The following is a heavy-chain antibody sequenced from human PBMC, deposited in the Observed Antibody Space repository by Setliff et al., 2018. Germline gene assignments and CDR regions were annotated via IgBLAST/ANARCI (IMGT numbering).Heavy chain of an antibody. J-gene: IGHJ4*02. CDR1: GGSITSGRYY. CDR3: ARYRNYFDSSGQTQYYFDY. CDR2: IHYSENT. V-gene: IGHV4-39*01. D-gene: IGHD3-22*01. Sequence: SETLSLTCTVSGGSITSGRYYWGWIRQPPGQGLEWIASIHYSENTYYNPSLKTRVTISVDTSKNQFSLKLSFVTAADTAVYYCARYRNYFDSSGQTQYYFDYWGQGTLVTVSS.